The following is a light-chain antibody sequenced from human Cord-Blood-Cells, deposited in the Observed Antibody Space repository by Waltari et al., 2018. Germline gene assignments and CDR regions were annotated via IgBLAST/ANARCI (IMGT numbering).Light chain of an antibody. CDR3: CSYAGSYTLV. CDR2: GVG. V-gene: IGLV2-11*01. CDR1: SSDVGGYNY. Sequence: QSALTQPRSVSGSPGQSVTISCTGTSSDVGGYNYVSWYQQHPGKAPKLVIYGVGKRPSGVPDRFSGSNAGNTASLTISGLQDEEEADYYCCSYAGSYTLVFGGGTKLTVL. J-gene: IGLJ2*01.